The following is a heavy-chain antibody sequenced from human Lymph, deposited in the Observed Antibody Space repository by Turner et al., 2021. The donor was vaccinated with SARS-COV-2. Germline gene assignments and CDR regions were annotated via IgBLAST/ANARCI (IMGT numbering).Heavy chain of an antibody. J-gene: IGHJ4*02. CDR2: ITLTSSYT. Sequence: DVQLVESGGGLVKPGGSLRLSCAASGFTFSSYSMNWVRQAPGKGLEWFSSITLTSSYTYYADSVKGRFSVSRDNAKNSLFLQMNSLGAEDTAVYYGARGPPDFPYYFDYWGQGTLVTVSS. D-gene: IGHD2-21*02. CDR3: ARGPPDFPYYFDY. CDR1: GFTFSSYS. V-gene: IGHV3-21*01.